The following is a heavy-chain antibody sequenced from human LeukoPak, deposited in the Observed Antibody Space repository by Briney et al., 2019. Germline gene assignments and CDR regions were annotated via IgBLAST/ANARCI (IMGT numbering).Heavy chain of an antibody. CDR1: GFTFSTYS. Sequence: GGSLRLSCAASGFTFSTYSMNWVRQAPGKGLEWVSYISGSSSTIYYADSVKGRVTISRDNAKKSLNLQMNSLRDEDTAVYYCARGYVGTVFDYWGQGTLVTVSS. D-gene: IGHD1-1*01. CDR2: ISGSSSTI. J-gene: IGHJ4*02. V-gene: IGHV3-48*02. CDR3: ARGYVGTVFDY.